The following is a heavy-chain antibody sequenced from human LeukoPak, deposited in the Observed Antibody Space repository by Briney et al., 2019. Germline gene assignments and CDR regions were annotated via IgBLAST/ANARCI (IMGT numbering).Heavy chain of an antibody. CDR2: IYYSGST. CDR3: ARDLKGYCSSTSCLYYYYMDV. D-gene: IGHD2-2*01. J-gene: IGHJ6*03. V-gene: IGHV4-59*01. Sequence: SETLSLTCTVSGGSISSYYWSWIRQPPGKGLVWIGYIYYSGSTNYNPSLKSRVTISVDTSKNQFSLKLSSVTAADTAVYYCARDLKGYCSSTSCLYYYYMDVWGKGTTVTVSS. CDR1: GGSISSYY.